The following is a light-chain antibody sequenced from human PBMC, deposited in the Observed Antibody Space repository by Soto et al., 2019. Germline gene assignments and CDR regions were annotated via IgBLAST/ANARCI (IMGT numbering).Light chain of an antibody. CDR3: SSYGGSGNVL. Sequence: QSVLTQPPSASGSPGQSVTISCTGTSSDVGGYNYVSWYQQHPGKAPKLMISEVSQRPSGVPDRFSGSKSGNTASLTVSGLQNEDEADYYCSSYGGSGNVLFGGGTKLTVL. J-gene: IGLJ2*01. V-gene: IGLV2-8*01. CDR1: SSDVGGYNY. CDR2: EVS.